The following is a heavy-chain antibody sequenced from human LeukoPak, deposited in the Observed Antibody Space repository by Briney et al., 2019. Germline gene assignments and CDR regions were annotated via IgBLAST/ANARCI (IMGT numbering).Heavy chain of an antibody. CDR2: AYYNGET. CDR3: ARDSRYDSSGHAP. V-gene: IGHV4-39*07. D-gene: IGHD3-22*01. CDR1: GGSIISDNYY. Sequence: SETLSLTCTVSGGSIISDNYYWAWIRQPPGKGLEWIGSAYYNGETYYNPSLKSRVTISVDTSKSQFSLKLSSVTAADTAIYFCARDSRYDSSGHAPWGQGSLVTVSS. J-gene: IGHJ5*02.